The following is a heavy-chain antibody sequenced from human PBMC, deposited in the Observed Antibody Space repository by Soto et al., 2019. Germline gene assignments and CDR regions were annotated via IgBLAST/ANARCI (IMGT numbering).Heavy chain of an antibody. D-gene: IGHD6-6*01. V-gene: IGHV1-3*01. CDR3: ARGGNGAARFYYYYCMDG. CDR1: GYTFTSYA. Sequence: ASVKVSCKASGYTFTSYAMHWVRQAPGQRLEWMGWINAGNGNTKYSQKFQGRVTITRDTSASTAYMELSSLRSEDTAVYYCARGGNGAARFYYYYCMDGWGKGTTVTVSS. CDR2: INAGNGNT. J-gene: IGHJ6*03.